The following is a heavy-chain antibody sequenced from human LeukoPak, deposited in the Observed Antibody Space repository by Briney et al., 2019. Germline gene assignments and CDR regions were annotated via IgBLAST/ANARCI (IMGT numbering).Heavy chain of an antibody. CDR2: IYYSGST. Sequence: SETLSLTCTVSGGSISSGGYYWSWIRQHPGKGLEWIGYIYYSGSTYYNPSLKSRVTISVDTSKNQFSLKLSSVTAADTAVYYCARGRASTSRCRGGGMDVWGQGTTVTVSS. J-gene: IGHJ6*02. CDR3: ARGRASTSRCRGGGMDV. CDR1: GGSISSGGYY. D-gene: IGHD2-2*01. V-gene: IGHV4-31*03.